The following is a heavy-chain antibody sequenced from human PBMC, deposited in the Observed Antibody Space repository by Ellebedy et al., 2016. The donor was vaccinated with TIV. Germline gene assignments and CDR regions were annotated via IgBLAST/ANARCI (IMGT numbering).Heavy chain of an antibody. D-gene: IGHD2-15*01. V-gene: IGHV1-18*01. CDR2: INANTGDT. CDR3: ARVPYCGGGRCLLNLGWFDP. Sequence: ALVKVSCKTSGFTFTSFAITWVRQAPGQGLEWMGWINANTGDTHHAENFQGRLTMTTDTSTSTAYMELRSLRSDDTAIYYCARVPYCGGGRCLLNLGWFDPWGQGTLVSVSS. CDR1: GFTFTSFA. J-gene: IGHJ5*02.